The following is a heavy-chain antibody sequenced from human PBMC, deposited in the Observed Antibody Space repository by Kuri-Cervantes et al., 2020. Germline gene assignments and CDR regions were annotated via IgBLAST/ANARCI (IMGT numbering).Heavy chain of an antibody. D-gene: IGHD1-1*01. CDR2: ISYDGSNK. V-gene: IGHV3-30*14. CDR1: GFTFSSYA. J-gene: IGHJ4*02. CDR3: ARERFRAYEGTYEN. Sequence: GGFLRLSCAASGFTFSSYAMHWVRQAPGKGLEWVAVISYDGSNKYYADSVKGRFTISRDNSKNTLYLQMNSLRAEDTAVYYCARERFRAYEGTYENWGQGTLVTVSS.